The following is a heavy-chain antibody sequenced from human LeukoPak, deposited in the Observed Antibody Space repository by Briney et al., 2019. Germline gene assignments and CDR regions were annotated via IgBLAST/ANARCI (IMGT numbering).Heavy chain of an antibody. CDR2: IKQDGSEK. D-gene: IGHD2-21*01. V-gene: IGHV3-7*01. CDR1: GFTFSSNW. J-gene: IGHJ4*02. Sequence: GGSLRLSCAASGFTFSSNWMSWVRQAPGKGLEWVANIKQDGSEKYYVDSVKGRFTISRDNAKNSLYLQMNSLRAEDTAVYYCARKGGEHFDYWGQGTLVTVSS. CDR3: ARKGGEHFDY.